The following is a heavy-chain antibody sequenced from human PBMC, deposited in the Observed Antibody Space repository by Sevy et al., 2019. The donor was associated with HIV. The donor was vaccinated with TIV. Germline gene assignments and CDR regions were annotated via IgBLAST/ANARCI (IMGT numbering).Heavy chain of an antibody. Sequence: GESLKISCKGSEYDFSTYWIAWVRQMPGKGLELMGIIFPGDSDTRYSPSFQGQVTISADDSIRTSYLQWRSLKASDTAIYYCVRRGLLQRGGDYFYYGLDVWGQGTTVTVSS. CDR1: EYDFSTYW. J-gene: IGHJ6*02. CDR2: IFPGDSDT. D-gene: IGHD2-15*01. CDR3: VRRGLLQRGGDYFYYGLDV. V-gene: IGHV5-51*01.